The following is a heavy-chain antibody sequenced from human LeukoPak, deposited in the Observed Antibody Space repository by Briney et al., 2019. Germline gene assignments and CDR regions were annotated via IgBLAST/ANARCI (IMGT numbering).Heavy chain of an antibody. CDR1: GGSFSGYY. Sequence: PSETLSLTCAVYGGSFSGYYWSWIRQPPGKGLEWIGEINHSGSTNYNPSLKSRVTISVDTSKNQFSLKLSSVTAADTAVYYCARAVTTVTYDYWGQGTLVTVSS. V-gene: IGHV4-34*01. D-gene: IGHD4-17*01. CDR2: INHSGST. J-gene: IGHJ4*02. CDR3: ARAVTTVTYDY.